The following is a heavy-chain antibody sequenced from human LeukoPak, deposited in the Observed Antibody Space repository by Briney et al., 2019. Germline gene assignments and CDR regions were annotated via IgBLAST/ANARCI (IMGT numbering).Heavy chain of an antibody. Sequence: ASVKVSCRASGFIFTGYDINWVRQAAGQGLEWMGWIGPSNNYTEYEQKLQGRLTLTTDTSTTTAHMELRSLTFDDTAIYYCARDSYYGGHYAFFEHWGQGTLVTVSS. CDR2: IGPSNNYT. D-gene: IGHD3-10*01. CDR3: ARDSYYGGHYAFFEH. J-gene: IGHJ4*02. CDR1: GFIFTGYD. V-gene: IGHV1-18*01.